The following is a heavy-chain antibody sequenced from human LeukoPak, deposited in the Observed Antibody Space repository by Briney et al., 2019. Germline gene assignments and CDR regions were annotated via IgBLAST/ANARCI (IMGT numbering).Heavy chain of an antibody. Sequence: PGGSLRLSCAASGFTFNSYSMNWVRQAPGKGLEWLSSISRSSTYIYYVHSVEGRFTSSRDNAKSSLFLQMNSLRAEDTAVYYCARESMAVGASYFDYWGQGTLVTVSS. CDR3: ARESMAVGASYFDY. D-gene: IGHD2-15*01. J-gene: IGHJ4*02. V-gene: IGHV3-21*01. CDR2: ISRSSTYI. CDR1: GFTFNSYS.